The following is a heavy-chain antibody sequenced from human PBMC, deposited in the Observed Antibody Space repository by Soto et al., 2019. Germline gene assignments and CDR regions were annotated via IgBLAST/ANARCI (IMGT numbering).Heavy chain of an antibody. CDR3: AHTKGYCSGTSSSPARFEDFDY. CDR2: IYWNDDN. Sequence: SGPTLVNPTQTLTLTCTFSGFSFSTSGVGVGWIRQPPGKALEWLALIYWNDDNRYSPSLKSGLTITKDTSKNQVVLTMTKMDPVHTDTDYCAHTKGYCSGTSSSPARFEDFDYSGQGTIVTV. J-gene: IGHJ4*02. V-gene: IGHV2-5*01. D-gene: IGHD2-2*01. CDR1: GFSFSTSGVG.